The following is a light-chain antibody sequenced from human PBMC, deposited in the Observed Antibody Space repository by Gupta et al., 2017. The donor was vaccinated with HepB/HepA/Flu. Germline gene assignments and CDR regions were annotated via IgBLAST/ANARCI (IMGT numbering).Light chain of an antibody. J-gene: IGLJ2*01. V-gene: IGLV2-23*02. Sequence: QSALTQPASVSGSPGPSITISCTGTSSDVGSYNLVSWYHQHPGKAPKLMIYEVSKRPSGVSNRFSGSKSGNTASLTISGLQAEDEADYYCCSYAGSSTFGVFGGGTKLTVL. CDR3: CSYAGSSTFGV. CDR1: SSDVGSYNL. CDR2: EVS.